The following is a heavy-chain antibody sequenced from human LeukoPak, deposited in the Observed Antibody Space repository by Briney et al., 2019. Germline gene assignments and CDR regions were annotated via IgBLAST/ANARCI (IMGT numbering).Heavy chain of an antibody. CDR1: GFTFSSYG. Sequence: GGSLRLSCAASGFTFSSYGMHWVRQAPGKGLEWVAVICYDGSNKYYADSVKGRFTISRDNSKNTLYLQMNSLRAEDTAVYYCAKDSRIAVAGGAADFDYWGQGTLVTVSS. CDR3: AKDSRIAVAGGAADFDY. J-gene: IGHJ4*02. D-gene: IGHD6-19*01. V-gene: IGHV3-33*06. CDR2: ICYDGSNK.